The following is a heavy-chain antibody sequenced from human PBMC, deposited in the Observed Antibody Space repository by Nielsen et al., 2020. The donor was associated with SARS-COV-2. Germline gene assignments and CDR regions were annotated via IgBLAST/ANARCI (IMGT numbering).Heavy chain of an antibody. CDR2: INHSRNT. V-gene: IGHV4-34*01. Sequence: GSLRLSCAVYDGSFSGYYWTWIRQPPGKGLEWIGEINHSRNTNYNPSLKSRVTISVATSEKQFSLKLRFVTAADTAVYYCARGITMIRYWGQGTLVTVSS. CDR1: DGSFSGYY. J-gene: IGHJ4*02. D-gene: IGHD3-22*01. CDR3: ARGITMIRY.